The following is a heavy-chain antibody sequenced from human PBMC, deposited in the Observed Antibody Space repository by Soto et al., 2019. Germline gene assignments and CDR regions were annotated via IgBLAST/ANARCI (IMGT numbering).Heavy chain of an antibody. CDR2: INPNSGGT. CDR1: GYTFTGYY. Sequence: GASVKVSCKASGYTFTGYYMHWVRQAPGQGLEWMGWINPNSGGTNYAQKFQGWVTMTRDTSISTAYMELSRLRSDDTAVYYCARDDYDILTGYYRLDPWGQGTLVTVSS. J-gene: IGHJ5*02. D-gene: IGHD3-9*01. CDR3: ARDDYDILTGYYRLDP. V-gene: IGHV1-2*04.